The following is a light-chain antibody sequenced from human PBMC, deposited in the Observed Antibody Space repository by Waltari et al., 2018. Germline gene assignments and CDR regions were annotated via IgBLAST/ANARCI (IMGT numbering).Light chain of an antibody. CDR3: QHYVRLPVT. V-gene: IGKV3-20*01. J-gene: IGKJ1*01. Sequence: PGERATLSSRASQSVGRSLAWYQQKPGQAPRLLISGASNRATGIPDRFSGSGSETDFSLTISRLEPEDFAVYYCQHYVRLPVTFGQGTTVEIK. CDR1: QSVGRS. CDR2: GAS.